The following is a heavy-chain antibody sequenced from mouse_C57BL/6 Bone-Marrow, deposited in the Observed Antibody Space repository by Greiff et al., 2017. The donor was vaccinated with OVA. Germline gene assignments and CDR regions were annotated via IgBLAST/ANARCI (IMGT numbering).Heavy chain of an antibody. CDR1: GYTFTGYW. CDR3: AIEVGSAMDY. CDR2: INPTDSDT. V-gene: IGHV1-74*01. J-gene: IGHJ4*01. D-gene: IGHD2-2*01. Sequence: VQLQQPGAELVKPGASVKVSCKASGYTFTGYWMHWVKQRPGQGLEWIGRINPTDSDTNYNQKFKGKATLTVDKSSSTAYMQLSSLTSEDSAVYYCAIEVGSAMDYWGQGTSVTVSS.